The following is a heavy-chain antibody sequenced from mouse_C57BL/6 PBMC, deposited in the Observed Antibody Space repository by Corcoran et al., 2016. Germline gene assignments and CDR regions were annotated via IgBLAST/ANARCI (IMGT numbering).Heavy chain of an antibody. CDR2: IDPANGNT. J-gene: IGHJ3*01. V-gene: IGHV14-3*01. CDR1: GFNIKNTY. D-gene: IGHD1-1*01. CDR3: ALYYGSSQAWFAY. Sequence: EVQLQQSVAELVMPGASVKLSYTASGFNIKNTYMHWVKQRTEQGLEWIGRIDPANGNTKYAPKFQGKATITADTSSNTAYLQLSSLTSEDTAIYYCALYYGSSQAWFAYWGQGTLVTVSA.